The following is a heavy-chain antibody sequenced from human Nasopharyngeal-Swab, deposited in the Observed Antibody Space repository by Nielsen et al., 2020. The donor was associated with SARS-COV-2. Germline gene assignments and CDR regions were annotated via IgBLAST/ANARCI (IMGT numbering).Heavy chain of an antibody. J-gene: IGHJ6*02. V-gene: IGHV3-23*01. D-gene: IGHD1-26*01. CDR3: AKDLQSGRNYYYYYGMDV. CDR2: ISSSGGAT. CDR1: GFTFNNYA. Sequence: GESLKISCAASGFTFNNYAMTWVRQAPGKGLEWVSTISSSGGATYYADSVKGRFTVSRDNSKNTLYLQMNSLRAEDTAVYYCAKDLQSGRNYYYYYGMDVWGQGTTVTASS.